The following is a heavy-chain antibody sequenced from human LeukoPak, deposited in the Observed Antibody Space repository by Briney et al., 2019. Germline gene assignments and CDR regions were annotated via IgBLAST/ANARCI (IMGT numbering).Heavy chain of an antibody. CDR3: AKDHILRYFDWSPEYYFDY. J-gene: IGHJ4*02. Sequence: PGGSLRLSCAASGFTFSSYAMSWVRQAPGKGLEWVSAISGSGGSTYYAGSVKGRFTISRDNSKNTLYLQMNSLRAEDTAVYYCAKDHILRYFDWSPEYYFDYWGQGTLVTVSS. CDR1: GFTFSSYA. V-gene: IGHV3-23*01. D-gene: IGHD3-9*01. CDR2: ISGSGGST.